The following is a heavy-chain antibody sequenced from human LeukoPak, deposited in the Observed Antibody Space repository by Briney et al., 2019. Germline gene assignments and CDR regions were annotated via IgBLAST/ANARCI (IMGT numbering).Heavy chain of an antibody. CDR1: GYTFTGNH. V-gene: IGHV1-2*02. CDR3: GRGGYSYGDFAY. D-gene: IGHD5-18*01. J-gene: IGHJ4*02. CDR2: INPNTGAT. Sequence: ASVRVSCKTSGYTFTGNHMHWVRQAPGQGLEWMAWINPNTGATKYAENFQGRVTVTGDTSIKTAYMELSGLRFDDTAMYYCGRGGYSYGDFAYWGQGTLVTVSS.